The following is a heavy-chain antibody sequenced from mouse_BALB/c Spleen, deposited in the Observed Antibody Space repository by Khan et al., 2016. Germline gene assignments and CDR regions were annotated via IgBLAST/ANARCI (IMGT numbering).Heavy chain of an antibody. CDR1: GFSLTSYG. D-gene: IGHD1-1*01. J-gene: IGHJ2*01. V-gene: IGHV2-2*02. Sequence: QGQLKQAGPGLVQPSQSLSITCTASGFSLTSYGVHWVRQSPGKGLEWLGVIWSGGSTDYNAAFISRLSISKDNSSSKAFFKMNSLQANDTARYYCAGNPYGSTYFDYWGQGTTLTVSS. CDR2: IWSGGST. CDR3: AGNPYGSTYFDY.